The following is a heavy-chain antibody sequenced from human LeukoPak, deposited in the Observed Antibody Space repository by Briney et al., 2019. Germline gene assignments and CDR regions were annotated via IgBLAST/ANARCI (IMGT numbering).Heavy chain of an antibody. CDR1: TYTFTSFG. D-gene: IGHD5-24*01. V-gene: IGHV1-46*01. CDR2: IDPSGGST. J-gene: IGHJ4*02. Sequence: ASVKVSCKASTYTFTSFGISWVRQAPGQGLEWMGIIDPSGGSTSYGQKFQGGVTMTRDATKSTVYLELSSLRSEDTAVYYCARDFGEMPNYWGQGTLVTVSS. CDR3: ARDFGEMPNY.